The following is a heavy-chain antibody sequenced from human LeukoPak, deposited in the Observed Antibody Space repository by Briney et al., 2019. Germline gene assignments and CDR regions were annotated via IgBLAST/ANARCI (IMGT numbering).Heavy chain of an antibody. CDR2: INPSGGST. J-gene: IGHJ4*02. V-gene: IGHV1-46*01. Sequence: GASVKVSCKASGYTFTDYYIHWVRQAPGQGLEWMGIINPSGGSTSYAQKFQGRVTMTRDMSTSTVYMELSSLRSEDTAVYYCARGTPEVVTQIDYWGQGTLVTVSS. CDR3: ARGTPEVVTQIDY. CDR1: GYTFTDYY. D-gene: IGHD4-23*01.